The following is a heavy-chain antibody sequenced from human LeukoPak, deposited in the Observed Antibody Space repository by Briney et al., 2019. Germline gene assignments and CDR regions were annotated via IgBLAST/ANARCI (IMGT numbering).Heavy chain of an antibody. J-gene: IGHJ4*02. Sequence: ETLSLTCTVSGGSISSSSYYWGWVRQAPGKGLEFVASINQDGRETYYLDSMNGRLTISRDTARNSLHLQMNSLGAEDTAVYYCARSLGRYCSGGPCFYFDYWGQGTLVTVSS. CDR2: INQDGRET. CDR3: ARSLGRYCSGGPCFYFDY. CDR1: GGSISSSSYY. D-gene: IGHD2-15*01. V-gene: IGHV3-7*01.